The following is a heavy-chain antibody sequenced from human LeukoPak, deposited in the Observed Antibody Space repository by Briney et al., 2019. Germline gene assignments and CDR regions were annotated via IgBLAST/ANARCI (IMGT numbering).Heavy chain of an antibody. V-gene: IGHV1-18*01. CDR3: ARLGGYYGSGRYPDY. CDR2: ISAYNGNT. D-gene: IGHD3-10*01. J-gene: IGHJ4*02. CDR1: GYTFTSYG. Sequence: ASVKVSCKASGYTFTSYGISWVRQAPGQGLEWMGWISAYNGNTNFAQKLQGRVTMTTDTSTSTAYMELRSLRSDDTAVYYCARLGGYYGSGRYPDYWGQGTLVTVSS.